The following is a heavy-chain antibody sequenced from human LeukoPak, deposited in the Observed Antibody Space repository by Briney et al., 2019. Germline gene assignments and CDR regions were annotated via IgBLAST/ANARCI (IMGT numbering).Heavy chain of an antibody. CDR3: ARDGYYDSSGYYLGY. V-gene: IGHV4-59*01. CDR2: IYYSGST. D-gene: IGHD3-22*01. J-gene: IGHJ4*02. CDR1: GGSISSYY. Sequence: PSETLSLTCTVSGGSISSYYWSWIRQPPGKGLEWIGYIYYSGSTNYNPSLKSRVTISVDTSKNQFSLKLSSVTAADTAVYYCARDGYYDSSGYYLGYWGQGTLVTVSS.